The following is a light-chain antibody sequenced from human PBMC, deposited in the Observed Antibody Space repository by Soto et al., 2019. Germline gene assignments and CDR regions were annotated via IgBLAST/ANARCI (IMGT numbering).Light chain of an antibody. CDR3: QQYNGYSRT. CDR1: QSVSSW. CDR2: DSS. J-gene: IGKJ1*01. V-gene: IGKV1-5*01. Sequence: DIQMTQSPSTLSASVGDRVTITCRASQSVSSWLAWYQQKPGKAPKLLIYDSSTVEGGVPSRFSGSGSGTEFTLTISSLQPDDFATYYCQQYNGYSRTFGQGTKVDIK.